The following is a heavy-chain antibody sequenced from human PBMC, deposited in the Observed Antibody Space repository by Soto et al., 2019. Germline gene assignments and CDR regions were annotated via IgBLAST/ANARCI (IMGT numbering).Heavy chain of an antibody. CDR2: ISRSAGNT. Sequence: GGSLRLSCAASGFTFSSYSMNWVRQAPGKGLEWVSSISRSAGNTYYADSVKGRFTISRDNAKNSMYLQMNSLRAEDTAVYYCARDQDGSYNFDYWGQGTLVTVSS. CDR3: ARDQDGSYNFDY. J-gene: IGHJ4*02. CDR1: GFTFSSYS. V-gene: IGHV3-21*01. D-gene: IGHD1-26*01.